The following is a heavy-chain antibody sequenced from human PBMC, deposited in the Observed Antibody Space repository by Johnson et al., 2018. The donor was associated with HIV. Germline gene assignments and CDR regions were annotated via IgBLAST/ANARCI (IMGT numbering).Heavy chain of an antibody. CDR2: IKSKTDGGTT. D-gene: IGHD1-26*01. CDR3: TTDRVGSGSHEACDI. J-gene: IGHJ3*02. Sequence: VQLVESGGGLVKPGGSLRLSCTVSGFTFSNAWMNWVRQAPRKGLEWVGRIKSKTDGGTTDYAAPVKGRFIISRDDSKNTLYLQMNSRKSEDTAVYYCTTDRVGSGSHEACDIWGQGTMVTVSS. CDR1: GFTFSNAW. V-gene: IGHV3-15*01.